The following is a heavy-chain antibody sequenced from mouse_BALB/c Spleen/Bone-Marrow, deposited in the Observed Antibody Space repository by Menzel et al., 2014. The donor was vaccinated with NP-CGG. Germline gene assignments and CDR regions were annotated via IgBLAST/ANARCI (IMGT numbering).Heavy chain of an antibody. D-gene: IGHD2-4*01. CDR1: GYSFTGYT. Sequence: EVQLQQSGPEVVKPGASMKMSCKASGYSFTGYTMNWVKQSHGKSLEWIGLINPYNGGTHYNQKFKGKATLTVDKSSSTAYMELLSLTSEDSAVYYCAREGDYDYAWFAYWGQGTLITVSA. J-gene: IGHJ3*01. V-gene: IGHV1-18*01. CDR3: AREGDYDYAWFAY. CDR2: INPYNGGT.